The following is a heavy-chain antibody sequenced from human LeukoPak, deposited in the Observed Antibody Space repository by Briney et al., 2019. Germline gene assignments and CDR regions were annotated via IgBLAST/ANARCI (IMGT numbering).Heavy chain of an antibody. CDR3: ARGPSPAYCGGDCYSRFDP. CDR1: GGSISSYY. CDR2: IYYSGGT. Sequence: SETLSLTCTVSGGSISSYYWSWIRQPPGKGLEWIGDIYYSGGTNYNPSLKSRVTISVHTSTNQSSLKLSSVTAADTAVYYCARGPSPAYCGGDCYSRFDPWGQGTLVTVSS. V-gene: IGHV4-59*01. J-gene: IGHJ5*02. D-gene: IGHD2-21*02.